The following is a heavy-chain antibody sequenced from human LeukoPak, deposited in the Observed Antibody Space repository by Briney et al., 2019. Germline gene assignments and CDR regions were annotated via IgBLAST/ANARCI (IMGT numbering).Heavy chain of an antibody. J-gene: IGHJ3*01. V-gene: IGHV3-7*01. CDR3: VMLRVSTVSDSFEL. CDR2: IKKDGSVR. CDR1: GFAFDIYW. Sequence: GGSLRLSCAASGFAFDIYWMTWVRQAPGKGLEWVANIKKDGSVRQYVDAVRGRFAVSRDNAKNSLYLQMNSLRADDTAVYYCVMLRVSTVSDSFELWGQGTMVTVSS. D-gene: IGHD3-16*01.